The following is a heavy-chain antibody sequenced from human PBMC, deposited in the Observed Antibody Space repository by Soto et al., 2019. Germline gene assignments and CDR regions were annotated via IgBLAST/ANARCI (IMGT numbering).Heavy chain of an antibody. CDR1: GFTFSSYA. CDR3: VLWPLYYFDY. J-gene: IGHJ4*02. CDR2: VSGSGGSI. Sequence: EVQLLESGGGLVQPGGSLRLTCAASGFTFSSYAMSWVRQAPGKGLEWVSAVSGSGGSIYYADSVKGRITISRDTSKNTLYRQLNSLKAEDTAVYYRVLWPLYYFDYWGQGTLVTVSS. D-gene: IGHD3-10*01. V-gene: IGHV3-23*01.